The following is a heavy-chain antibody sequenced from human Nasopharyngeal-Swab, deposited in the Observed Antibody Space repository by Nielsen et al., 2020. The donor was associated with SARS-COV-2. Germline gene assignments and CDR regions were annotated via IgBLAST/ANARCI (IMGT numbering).Heavy chain of an antibody. D-gene: IGHD4-11*01. J-gene: IGHJ6*03. Sequence: SQTPSLTCAVSGYSISSGYYWGWIRQPPGKGLEWIGSIYHSGSTYYNPSLKSRVTISVDTSKNQFSLKLSSVTAADTAVYYCARRTRYSNYAYYYMDVWGKGTTVTVSS. V-gene: IGHV4-38-2*01. CDR2: IYHSGST. CDR1: GYSISSGYY. CDR3: ARRTRYSNYAYYYMDV.